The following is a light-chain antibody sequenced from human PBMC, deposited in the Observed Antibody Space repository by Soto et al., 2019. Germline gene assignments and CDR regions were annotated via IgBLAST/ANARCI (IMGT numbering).Light chain of an antibody. CDR2: GPS. CDR1: QSVDTTF. CDR3: QQYMSSVT. V-gene: IGKV3-20*01. Sequence: EIVLTQSPGSLSLSPGQRATLSCRASQSVDTTFFAWYQKKPGQAPRLLIYGPSKRATGIPDRFSGSGSGTDFTLIIMRLEPEDFAVYYCQQYMSSVTFGQGTKVEIK. J-gene: IGKJ1*01.